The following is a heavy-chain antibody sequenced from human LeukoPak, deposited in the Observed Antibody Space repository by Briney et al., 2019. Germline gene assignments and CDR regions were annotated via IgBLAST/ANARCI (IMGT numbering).Heavy chain of an antibody. D-gene: IGHD3-10*01. CDR2: IYYSGST. CDR3: ARGKDYSGSGGYNWFDP. Sequence: SPSETLSLTCTVSGGSISSYYWSWIRQPPGKGLEWIGYIYYSGSTNYNPSLKSRVTISVDTSKNQFSLKLTSVTAADTAVYYCARGKDYSGSGGYNWFDPWGQGTLVTVSS. V-gene: IGHV4-59*01. J-gene: IGHJ5*02. CDR1: GGSISSYY.